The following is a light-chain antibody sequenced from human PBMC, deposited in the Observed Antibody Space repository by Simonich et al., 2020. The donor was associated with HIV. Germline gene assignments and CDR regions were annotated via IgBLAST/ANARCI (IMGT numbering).Light chain of an antibody. CDR1: QSVSSN. V-gene: IGKV3-15*01. CDR2: GAS. CDR3: QQYGSSPYT. Sequence: EIVLTQSPGTLSLSPGERATLSCRASQSVSSNLAWYQQKPGQAPRLLIIGASTRATGIPARFSGSGSGTEFTLTISSMQSEDFAVYYCQQYGSSPYTFGQGTKLEIK. J-gene: IGKJ2*01.